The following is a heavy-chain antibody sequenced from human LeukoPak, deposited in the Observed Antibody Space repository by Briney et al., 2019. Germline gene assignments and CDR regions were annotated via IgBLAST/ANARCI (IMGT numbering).Heavy chain of an antibody. J-gene: IGHJ4*02. Sequence: TSETLSLTCNVSGGSFNKYYWSWVRQPPGKGLEWIGYIYGSGFTNYSPSLKSRLTISADTSNNQFSLKLSSVTAADTAVYYCGRAAGTKIYGLRGTIDYWGQGALVTVS. CDR2: IYGSGFT. V-gene: IGHV4-59*01. D-gene: IGHD5/OR15-5a*01. CDR3: GRAAGTKIYGLRGTIDY. CDR1: GGSFNKYY.